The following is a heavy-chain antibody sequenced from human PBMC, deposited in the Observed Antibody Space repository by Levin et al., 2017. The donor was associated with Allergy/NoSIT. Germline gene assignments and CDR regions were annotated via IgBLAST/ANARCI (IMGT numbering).Heavy chain of an antibody. CDR2: IEADGSKK. CDR3: ARDWAGGGRTFDY. V-gene: IGHV3-7*03. CDR1: GFTFSNYQ. J-gene: IGHJ4*02. D-gene: IGHD2-15*01. Sequence: QTGGSLRLSCVVSGFTFSNYQMSWVRQAPGKGLEWVAKIEADGSKKYYVDSVKGRFTTSRDNARSSLYLQMNDLRADDTAVYYCARDWAGGGRTFDYWGQGILVTVSS.